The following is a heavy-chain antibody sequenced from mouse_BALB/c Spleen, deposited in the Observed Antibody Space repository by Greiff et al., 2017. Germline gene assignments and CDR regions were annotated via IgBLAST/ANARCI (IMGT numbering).Heavy chain of an antibody. D-gene: IGHD1-1*01. CDR3: ARLGNYYGSLHY. CDR2: INPYNDGT. V-gene: IGHV1-14*01. J-gene: IGHJ2*01. Sequence: VHVKQSGPELVKPGASVKMSCKASGYTFTSYVMHWVKQKPGQGLEWIGYINPYNDGTKYNEKFKGKATLTSDKSASTAYMELSSLTSEDSAVYYCARLGNYYGSLHYWGQGTTLTVSS. CDR1: GYTFTSYV.